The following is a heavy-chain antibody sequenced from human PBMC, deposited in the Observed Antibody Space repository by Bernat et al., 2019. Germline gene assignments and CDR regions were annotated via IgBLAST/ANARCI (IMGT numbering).Heavy chain of an antibody. Sequence: QVQLVESGGGLVKPGGSLRLSCAASGFTFSDYYMSWIRQAPGKGLEWVSYISSSSSYTNYADSVKGRFTISRDNAKNSLYLQMNSLRAEDTAVYYCARDLPGSSSSYGMDVWGQGTTVTVSS. CDR2: ISSSSSYT. CDR3: ARDLPGSSSSYGMDV. V-gene: IGHV3-11*06. CDR1: GFTFSDYY. D-gene: IGHD6-6*01. J-gene: IGHJ6*02.